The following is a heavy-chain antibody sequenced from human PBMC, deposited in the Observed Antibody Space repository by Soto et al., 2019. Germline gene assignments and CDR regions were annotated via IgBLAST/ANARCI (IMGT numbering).Heavy chain of an antibody. CDR2: FDPEDGET. CDR1: GYTLTELS. CDR3: ATEGRPSSESYFYYYYGMDV. Sequence: QVQLVQSGAEVKKPGASVKVSCKVSGYTLTELSMHWVRQAPGKGLEWMGGFDPEDGETIYAQKFQGRVTMTEGTSIVTSYMDLSSLRSEDTAVYYCATEGRPSSESYFYYYYGMDVWGQGTTVTVSS. J-gene: IGHJ6*02. D-gene: IGHD1-26*01. V-gene: IGHV1-24*01.